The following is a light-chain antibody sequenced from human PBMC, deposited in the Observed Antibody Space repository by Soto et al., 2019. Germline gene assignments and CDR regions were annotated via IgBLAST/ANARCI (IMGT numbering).Light chain of an antibody. CDR1: QDISKY. V-gene: IGKV1-33*01. J-gene: IGKJ1*01. Sequence: DIQMTQSPSSLSASVGDTVTITFQASQDISKYLNWYQKKPGKAPKLLISDASNLETGVPSRFSGSGSGTDFTFAISSLQPEDVATYYCQQYDFVPRCTFGQGTKVDIK. CDR3: QQYDFVPRCT. CDR2: DAS.